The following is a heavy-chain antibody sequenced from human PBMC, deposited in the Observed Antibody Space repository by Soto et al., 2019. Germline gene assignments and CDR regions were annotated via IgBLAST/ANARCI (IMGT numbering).Heavy chain of an antibody. J-gene: IGHJ3*02. CDR3: ARDRYPQVWGYYYDGSGPIHAFDI. Sequence: GGSLRLSCAASGFTFSSYSMNWVRQAPGKGLEWVSSISSSSSYIYYADSVKGRFTISRDNAKNSLYLQMNSLRAEDTAVYYCARDRYPQVWGYYYDGSGPIHAFDIWGQGTMVTVSS. CDR1: GFTFSSYS. CDR2: ISSSSSYI. V-gene: IGHV3-21*01. D-gene: IGHD3-22*01.